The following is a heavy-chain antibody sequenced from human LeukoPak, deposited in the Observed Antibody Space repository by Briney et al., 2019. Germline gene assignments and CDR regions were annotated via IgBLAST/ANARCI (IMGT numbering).Heavy chain of an antibody. J-gene: IGHJ4*02. D-gene: IGHD3-3*01. CDR2: ISGNAGIT. V-gene: IGHV3-23*01. CDR3: AKDLSGVPPGAIDY. Sequence: GGSLRLSCAASGFTFSSYAMSWVRQAPGKGLEWVSAISGNAGITYYMDSVKGRFTISRDNSKNTLYLQMNSLRAEHTAVYYCAKDLSGVPPGAIDYWGQGTLVTVSS. CDR1: GFTFSSYA.